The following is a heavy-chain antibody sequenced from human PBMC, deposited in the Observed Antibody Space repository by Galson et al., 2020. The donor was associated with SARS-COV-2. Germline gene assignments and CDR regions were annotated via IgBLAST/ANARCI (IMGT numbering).Heavy chain of an antibody. Sequence: SVKVSCKASGGTFSSYAISWVRQAPGQGLEWMGGIIPILGIANYAQKFQGRVTITADKSTSTAYMELSSLRSEDTAVYYCARDNGGLSQWLVLTGGPMDVWGKGTTVTVSS. CDR2: IIPILGIA. D-gene: IGHD6-19*01. J-gene: IGHJ6*03. V-gene: IGHV1-69*10. CDR1: GGTFSSYA. CDR3: ARDNGGLSQWLVLTGGPMDV.